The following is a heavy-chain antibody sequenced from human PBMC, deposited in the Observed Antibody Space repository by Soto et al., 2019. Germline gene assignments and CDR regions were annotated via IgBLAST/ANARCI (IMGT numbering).Heavy chain of an antibody. Sequence: SETLSLTCTVSGGSISSFYWSWIRQPPGKGLERIGYIYYSGNTNYNPSLKSRVTISVDTSKNQFSLNLSSVTAADTAVYYCARHLGYRSTTSCLPRFDPWGQGTLVTVSS. J-gene: IGHJ5*02. V-gene: IGHV4-59*08. CDR3: ARHLGYRSTTSCLPRFDP. CDR1: GGSISSFY. D-gene: IGHD2-2*03. CDR2: IYYSGNT.